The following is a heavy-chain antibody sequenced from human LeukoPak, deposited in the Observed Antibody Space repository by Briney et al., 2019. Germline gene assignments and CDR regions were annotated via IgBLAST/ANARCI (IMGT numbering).Heavy chain of an antibody. Sequence: GASVTVSYKASGYTFTGYYMHWVRQAPGQGRAWMGWINPNSGGTNYAQKFQGRVTMTRDTSINTAYMELSRLRSDDTAVYYCARGGDSRWVAVFHHWGQGSLVTVSS. CDR3: ARGGDSRWVAVFHH. CDR1: GYTFTGYY. CDR2: INPNSGGT. J-gene: IGHJ4*02. V-gene: IGHV1-2*02. D-gene: IGHD5-12*01.